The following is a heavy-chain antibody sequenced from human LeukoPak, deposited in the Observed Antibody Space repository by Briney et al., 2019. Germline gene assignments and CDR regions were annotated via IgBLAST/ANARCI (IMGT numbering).Heavy chain of an antibody. CDR2: ISYDGSNK. CDR3: AKGDGYNSYFDY. V-gene: IGHV3-30*18. J-gene: IGHJ4*02. Sequence: KAGGSLRLSCAASGFTFSSYGMHWVRQAPGKGLEWVAVISYDGSNKYYADSVKGRFTISRDNSKNTLYLQMNSLRAEDTAVYYCAKGDGYNSYFDYWGQGTLVTVSS. D-gene: IGHD5-12*01. CDR1: GFTFSSYG.